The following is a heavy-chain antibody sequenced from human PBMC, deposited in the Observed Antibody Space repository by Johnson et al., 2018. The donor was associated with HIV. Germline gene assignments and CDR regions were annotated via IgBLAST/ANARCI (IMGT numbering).Heavy chain of an antibody. D-gene: IGHD6-13*01. CDR2: LRYDGSEK. J-gene: IGHJ3*02. Sequence: QMLLVESGGGVVQPGRPLRLSCVASGFIFSDYAMHWVRQAPSKGLEWVAVLRYDGSEKKYAYSVRGRFTISRDNDKNTLYLQMNSPSPEETALYYCASKAAGTMHACDIWGQGTMVTVSS. CDR1: GFIFSDYA. CDR3: ASKAAGTMHACDI. V-gene: IGHV3-30-3*01.